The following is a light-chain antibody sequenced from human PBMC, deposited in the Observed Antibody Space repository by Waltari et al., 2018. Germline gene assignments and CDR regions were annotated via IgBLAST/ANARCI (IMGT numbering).Light chain of an antibody. J-gene: IGLJ3*02. CDR2: LDGDGSH. V-gene: IGLV4-69*01. Sequence: QLVLTQSPSVSASLGASVKLTCTLDSGHSYYAIAWHQQQSEKGPRFLMKLDGDGSHNKGDGLPDRFSGSSSGGERYLTISSLQSEYEADYYCQTWGPGIRVFGGGTKVTVL. CDR1: SGHSYYA. CDR3: QTWGPGIRV.